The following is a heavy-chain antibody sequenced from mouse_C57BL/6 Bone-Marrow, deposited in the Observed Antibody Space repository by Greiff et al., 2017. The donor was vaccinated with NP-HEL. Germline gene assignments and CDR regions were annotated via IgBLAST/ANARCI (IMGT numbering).Heavy chain of an antibody. D-gene: IGHD1-1*01. CDR2: ISYDGSN. Sequence: VQLQQSGPGLVKPSQSLSLTCSVTGYSITSGYYWNWIRQFPGNKLEWMGYISYDGSNNYNPSLKNRISITRDTSKNQFFLKLNSVTTEDTATYYCARDGYYGSPFDYWGQGTTLTVSS. V-gene: IGHV3-6*01. CDR1: GYSITSGYY. CDR3: ARDGYYGSPFDY. J-gene: IGHJ2*01.